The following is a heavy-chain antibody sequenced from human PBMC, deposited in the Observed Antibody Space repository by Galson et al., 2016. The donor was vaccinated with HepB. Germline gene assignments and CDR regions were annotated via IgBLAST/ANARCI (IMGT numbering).Heavy chain of an antibody. CDR2: IDWDDEK. Sequence: PALVTPTQTLTVTCTLSGFSVHTSGMRVSWIRQPPGKALEWLARIDWDDEKFYNTSFKTRLTVSKDTSKNQVVLTMTNVDPVDTATYYCARIAVVGTHFDFWGQGTLITVSP. CDR3: ARIAVVGTHFDF. V-gene: IGHV2-70*04. J-gene: IGHJ4*02. CDR1: GFSVHTSGMR. D-gene: IGHD6-19*01.